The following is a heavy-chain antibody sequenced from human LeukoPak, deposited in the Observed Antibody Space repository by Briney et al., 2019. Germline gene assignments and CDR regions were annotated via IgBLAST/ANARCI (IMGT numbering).Heavy chain of an antibody. CDR1: GFTFSSYG. Sequence: GRSLKLSCAASGFTFSSYGMRWVRQAPGKGLEWVAVIWYDGSNKYYADSVKGRFTISRDNSKNTLYLQMNSLRAEDTAVYYCARESSYDWNGRYFDYWGQGTLVTVSS. CDR2: IWYDGSNK. V-gene: IGHV3-33*01. CDR3: ARESSYDWNGRYFDY. D-gene: IGHD1-20*01. J-gene: IGHJ4*02.